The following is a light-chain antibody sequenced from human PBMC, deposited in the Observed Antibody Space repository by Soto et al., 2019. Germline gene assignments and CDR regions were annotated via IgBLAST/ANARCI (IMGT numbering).Light chain of an antibody. Sequence: DIQMTQSPSSLSASVGDRVTITCRASPDISNYLAWYQQKPGKVPKLLIYAASTLQSGVPSRFSGSGSGTDFTLTISSLQPEDVATYYCQKYNSAPPYAFGQGTKLEIK. V-gene: IGKV1-27*01. CDR1: PDISNY. CDR2: AAS. J-gene: IGKJ2*01. CDR3: QKYNSAPPYA.